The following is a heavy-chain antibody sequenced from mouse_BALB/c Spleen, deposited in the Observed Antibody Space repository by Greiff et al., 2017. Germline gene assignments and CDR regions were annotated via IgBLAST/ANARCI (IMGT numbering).Heavy chain of an antibody. CDR2: ISSGSSTN. J-gene: IGHJ4*01. Sequence: EVQRVESGGGLVQPGGSRKLSCAASGFTFSSFGMHWVRQAPEKGLEWVAYISSGSSTNYYADTVKGRFTISRDNPKNTLFLQMSSLRSEDTAMYYCARSNSYYAMDDWGQGTSVTVSS. CDR1: GFTFSSFG. V-gene: IGHV5-17*02. CDR3: ARSNSYYAMDD.